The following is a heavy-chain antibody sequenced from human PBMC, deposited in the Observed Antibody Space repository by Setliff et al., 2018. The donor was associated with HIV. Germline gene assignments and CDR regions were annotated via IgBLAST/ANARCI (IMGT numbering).Heavy chain of an antibody. V-gene: IGHV4-61*09. D-gene: IGHD3-16*01. J-gene: IGHJ5*02. CDR1: GDSISSGSYY. CDR2: IHTTGST. Sequence: PSETLSLTCSVSGDSISSGSYYWSWIRLPAGKGLEWIGQIHTTGSTNYNPSLKSRVTISMDTSKNQFSLNLNSVTATDTAVYYCAKRTFGSGRLDPWGQGTQVTV. CDR3: AKRTFGSGRLDP.